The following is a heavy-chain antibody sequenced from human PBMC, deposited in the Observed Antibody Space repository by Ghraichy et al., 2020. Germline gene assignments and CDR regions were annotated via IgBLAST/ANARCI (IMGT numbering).Heavy chain of an antibody. CDR2: IYSGGSA. V-gene: IGHV3-66*01. J-gene: IGHJ4*02. CDR3: AKTSSSGWYHY. D-gene: IGHD6-19*01. CDR1: GFTVSSNY. Sequence: GGSLRLSCAASGFTVSSNYMSWVRQAPGKGLEWVSVIYSGGSAYYADSVKGRFTISRDNSKNTLYLQMNSLRAEDMAVYYCAKTSSSGWYHYWGQGTLVTVSS.